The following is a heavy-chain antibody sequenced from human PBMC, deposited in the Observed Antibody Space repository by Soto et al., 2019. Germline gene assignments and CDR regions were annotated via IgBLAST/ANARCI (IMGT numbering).Heavy chain of an antibody. CDR3: ARDPLSIAVAGTF. V-gene: IGHV3-64*01. CDR1: GFTFSSYA. J-gene: IGHJ4*02. CDR2: ISSNGGST. Sequence: GGSLRLSCAASGFTFSSYAMHWVRQAPGKGLEYVSAISSNGGSTYYANSVKGRFTISRDNSKNTLYLHMNSLRAEDTAVYYCARDPLSIAVAGTFWGQGTLVTVSS. D-gene: IGHD6-19*01.